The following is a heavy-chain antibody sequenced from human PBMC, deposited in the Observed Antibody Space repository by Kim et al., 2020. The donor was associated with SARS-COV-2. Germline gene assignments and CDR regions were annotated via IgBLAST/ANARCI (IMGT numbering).Heavy chain of an antibody. CDR1: GGSFSDYY. V-gene: IGHV4-34*01. J-gene: IGHJ4*02. CDR3: ARDDYRCCSGGSCWYFDS. D-gene: IGHD2-15*01. CDR2: INHIGST. Sequence: SETLSLTCAAYGGSFSDYYWTWIRQPPGKGLEYIGEINHIGSTNYNPSLKSRVTMSVDTSKNQLSLKLSSVTAADTAVYYCARDDYRCCSGGSCWYFDSWGPRTLCTLSS.